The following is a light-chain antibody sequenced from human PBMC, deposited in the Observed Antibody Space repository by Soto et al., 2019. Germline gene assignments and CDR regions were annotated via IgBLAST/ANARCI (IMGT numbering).Light chain of an antibody. CDR3: CSYAGSGTSVV. V-gene: IGLV2-23*02. Sequence: QPVLTQPASVSGSPGQSITISCTGTSSDVGTYNLVSWYQQHPGKAPKLMIYAVTKRPSGVSNRFSGSKSGNTASLTISGLQAEDEADYYCCSYAGSGTSVVFGGGTKLTVL. CDR1: SSDVGTYNL. J-gene: IGLJ2*01. CDR2: AVT.